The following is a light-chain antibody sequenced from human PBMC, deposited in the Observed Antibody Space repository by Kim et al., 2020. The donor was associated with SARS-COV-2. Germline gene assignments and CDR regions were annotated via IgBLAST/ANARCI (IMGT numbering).Light chain of an antibody. CDR2: GAS. Sequence: EIVLTQSPGTLSLSPGERATLSCRASQSVSRDCLAWYQQKPGQTPRLFIYGASNRATGISDRFTGSGSGTDFTLTINRLEPGDSAVYYCQQYGSSPLTFGGGTKLEIK. J-gene: IGKJ4*01. V-gene: IGKV3-20*01. CDR1: QSVSRDC. CDR3: QQYGSSPLT.